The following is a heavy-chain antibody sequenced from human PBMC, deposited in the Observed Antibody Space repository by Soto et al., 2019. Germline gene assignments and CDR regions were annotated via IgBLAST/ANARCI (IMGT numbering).Heavy chain of an antibody. J-gene: IGHJ4*02. Sequence: SETLSLTCTVSGGSISSGDYYWSWIRQPPGKGLEWIGYIYYSGSTYYNPSLKSRVTISVDTSKNQFSLKLSSVTAADTAVYYCARFPLFLWFGESQNYFDYWGQGTPVTGSS. CDR3: ARFPLFLWFGESQNYFDY. D-gene: IGHD3-10*01. CDR2: IYYSGST. V-gene: IGHV4-30-4*01. CDR1: GGSISSGDYY.